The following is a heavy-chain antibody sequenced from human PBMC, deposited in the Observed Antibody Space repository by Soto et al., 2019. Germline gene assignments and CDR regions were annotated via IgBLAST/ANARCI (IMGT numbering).Heavy chain of an antibody. CDR1: GFTFSSYA. CDR3: AKGSTPVAGTLRSFDY. J-gene: IGHJ4*02. Sequence: PGGSLRLSCAASGFTFSSYAMSWVRQAPGKGLEWVSAISGSGGSTYYADSVKGRFTISRDNSKTTLYLQMNSLRAEDTAVYYCAKGSTPVAGTLRSFDYWGQGTLVTVSS. V-gene: IGHV3-23*01. CDR2: ISGSGGST. D-gene: IGHD6-19*01.